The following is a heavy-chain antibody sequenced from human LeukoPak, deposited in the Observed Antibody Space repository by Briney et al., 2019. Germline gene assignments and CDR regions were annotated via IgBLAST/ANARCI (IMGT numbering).Heavy chain of an antibody. CDR3: AKLDGGSYRTEYFQH. J-gene: IGHJ1*01. V-gene: IGHV3-23*01. CDR2: NSGSGGST. CDR1: GFTFSSYA. D-gene: IGHD1-26*01. Sequence: PGGSLRLSCAASGFTFSSYAMSWVRQAPGKGLEWVSANSGSGGSTYYADSVKGRFTISRDNSKNTLYLQMNSLRAEDTAVYYCAKLDGGSYRTEYFQHWGQGTLVTVSS.